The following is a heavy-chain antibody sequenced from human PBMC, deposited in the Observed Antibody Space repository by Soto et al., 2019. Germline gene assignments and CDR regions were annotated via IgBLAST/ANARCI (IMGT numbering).Heavy chain of an antibody. D-gene: IGHD3-3*01. CDR1: GFSLSTSGVG. V-gene: IGHV2-5*02. CDR2: IYWDDAQ. CDR3: AYAYDFLSGTNWFDP. Sequence: QITLKESGPTLVKPTQTLTLTCTFSGFSLSTSGVGVVWIRQPPGKALERLALIYWDDAQRYSPSLRSRLTITKDTSKNQVVLTMTNMGPVDTGTYYCAYAYDFLSGTNWFDPWGQGTLVTVSS. J-gene: IGHJ5*02.